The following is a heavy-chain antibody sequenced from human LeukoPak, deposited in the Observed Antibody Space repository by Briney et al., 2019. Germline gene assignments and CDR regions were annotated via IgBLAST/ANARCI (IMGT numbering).Heavy chain of an antibody. D-gene: IGHD2-2*01. V-gene: IGHV1-2*02. Sequence: GASVKVSCKASGYTFTGYYMHWVRQAPGQGLEWMGWINPNSGGTNYAQKFQGRVTMTRDTSISTAYMELSRLRSDDTAVYYYARTAEYQLLPYYFDYWGQGTLVTVSS. CDR2: INPNSGGT. CDR3: ARTAEYQLLPYYFDY. CDR1: GYTFTGYY. J-gene: IGHJ4*02.